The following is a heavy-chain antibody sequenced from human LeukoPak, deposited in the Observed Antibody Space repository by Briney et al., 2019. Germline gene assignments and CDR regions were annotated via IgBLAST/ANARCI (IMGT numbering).Heavy chain of an antibody. D-gene: IGHD2-2*01. V-gene: IGHV3-21*01. J-gene: IGHJ5*02. Sequence: PGGSLRLSCAASGFTFSSYSMNWVRQAPGKGLEWVSSISSSSSYIYYADSVKGRFTISRDNAKNSLYLQMNSLRAEDSAVYHCGRWGITAALDRWGQGTLVSVSS. CDR2: ISSSSSYI. CDR1: GFTFSSYS. CDR3: GRWGITAALDR.